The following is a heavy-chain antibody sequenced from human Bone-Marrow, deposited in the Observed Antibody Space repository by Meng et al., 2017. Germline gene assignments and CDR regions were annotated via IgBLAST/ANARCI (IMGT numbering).Heavy chain of an antibody. CDR2: ISSSSSYI. D-gene: IGHD3-22*01. CDR3: ARDRSTTPYYDREGGILS. Sequence: GESLKISCAASGFTFSSYSMNWVRQAPGKGLEWVSSISSSSSYIYYADSVKGRFTISRDNAKNSLYLQMNSLRAEDTAVYYCARDRSTTPYYDREGGILSWGQGTQVTCAS. J-gene: IGHJ5*02. CDR1: GFTFSSYS. V-gene: IGHV3-21*01.